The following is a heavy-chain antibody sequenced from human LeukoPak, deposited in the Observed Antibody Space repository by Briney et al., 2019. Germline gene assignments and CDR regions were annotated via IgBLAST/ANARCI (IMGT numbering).Heavy chain of an antibody. Sequence: GGSLRLSCAASGFTLSSYGMHWVRQAPGRGLEWVAVISYDGSNKYYADSVKGRFTISRDNSKNTLYLQMNSLRAEDTAVYYCAKDYCSGGSCYSGPPDYWGQGTLVTVSS. CDR2: ISYDGSNK. J-gene: IGHJ4*02. CDR3: AKDYCSGGSCYSGPPDY. V-gene: IGHV3-30*18. D-gene: IGHD2-15*01. CDR1: GFTLSSYG.